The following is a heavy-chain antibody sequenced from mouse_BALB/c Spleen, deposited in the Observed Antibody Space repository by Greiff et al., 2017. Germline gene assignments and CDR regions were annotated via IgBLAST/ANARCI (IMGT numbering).Heavy chain of an antibody. Sequence: VQLQQSGAELVRPGTSVKVSCKASGYAFTNYLIEWVKQRPGQGLEWIGVINPGSGGTNYNEKFKGKATLTADKSSSTAYMQLSSLTSDDSAVYFCARKKGNYKPFFDYWGQGTTLTVSS. V-gene: IGHV1-54*01. CDR1: GYAFTNYL. CDR3: ARKKGNYKPFFDY. D-gene: IGHD2-1*01. CDR2: INPGSGGT. J-gene: IGHJ2*01.